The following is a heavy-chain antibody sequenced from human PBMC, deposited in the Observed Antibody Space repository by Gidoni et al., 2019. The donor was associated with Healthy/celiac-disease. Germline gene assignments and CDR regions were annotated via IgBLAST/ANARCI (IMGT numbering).Heavy chain of an antibody. Sequence: QVQLVESGGGVVQPGRSLRLSCAASGFTFNSYGMPWVRQAPGKGLEWVAVISSDGNNKYYADSVKGRFTISRDNSKNTLYLQMNSLRAEDTAVYYCANSYCSSTSCSRDYWGQGTLVTVSS. CDR1: GFTFNSYG. J-gene: IGHJ4*02. CDR3: ANSYCSSTSCSRDY. CDR2: ISSDGNNK. D-gene: IGHD2-2*01. V-gene: IGHV3-30*18.